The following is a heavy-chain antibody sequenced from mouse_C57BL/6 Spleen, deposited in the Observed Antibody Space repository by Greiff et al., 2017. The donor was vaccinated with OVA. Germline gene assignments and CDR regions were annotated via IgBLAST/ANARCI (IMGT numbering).Heavy chain of an antibody. CDR1: GYTFTSYG. CDR2: IDPSDSYT. Sequence: QVQLQQSGAELVMPGASVKLSCKASGYTFTSYGMHWVKQRPGQGLEWIGEIDPSDSYTNYNQKFKGKSTLTVDKSSSTAYMQLSSLTSEDSAVYYCARSTMVTTDWDFDVWGTGTTVTVSS. V-gene: IGHV1-69*01. D-gene: IGHD2-2*01. J-gene: IGHJ1*03. CDR3: ARSTMVTTDWDFDV.